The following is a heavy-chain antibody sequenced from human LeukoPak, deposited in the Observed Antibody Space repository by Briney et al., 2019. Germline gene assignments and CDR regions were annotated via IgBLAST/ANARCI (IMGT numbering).Heavy chain of an antibody. J-gene: IGHJ6*03. CDR1: GYTFTSYD. V-gene: IGHV1-8*01. D-gene: IGHD6-13*01. CDR2: MDPNSGNT. CDR3: ARGQGRQQSRYYYYYMDV. Sequence: ASVKVSCKASGYTFTSYDINWVRQAAGQGLEWMGWMDPNSGNTGYAQKFQGRVTMTRNTSISTAYMELSSLRSEDTAVYYCARGQGRQQSRYYYYYMDVWGKGTTVTISS.